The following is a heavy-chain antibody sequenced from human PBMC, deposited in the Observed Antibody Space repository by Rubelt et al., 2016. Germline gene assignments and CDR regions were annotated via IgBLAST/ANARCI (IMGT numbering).Heavy chain of an antibody. CDR2: IIPILGIA. CDR1: GYTFTSYG. J-gene: IGHJ3*02. Sequence: QVQLVQSGAEVEKPGASVKVSCKASGYTFTSYGISWVRQAPGQGLEWMGRIIPILGIANYAQKFQGRVTITADKSTSTAYMELSSLRSEDTAVYYCARDRLLDDSSGGDAFDIWGQGTMVTVSS. CDR3: ARDRLLDDSSGGDAFDI. V-gene: IGHV1-69*04. D-gene: IGHD3-22*01.